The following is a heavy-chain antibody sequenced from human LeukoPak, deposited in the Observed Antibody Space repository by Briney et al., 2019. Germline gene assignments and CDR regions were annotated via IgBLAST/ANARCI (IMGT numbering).Heavy chain of an antibody. CDR2: IYYSGST. D-gene: IGHD3-22*01. J-gene: IGHJ4*02. CDR3: ARAYYYDSSGYITDY. CDR1: GGSINSGGYY. Sequence: SSQTLSLTCTVSGGSINSGGYYWSWIRQHPGKGLEWIGYIYYSGSTYYNPSLKSRVTISVDTSKHRFSLKLSSVTAADTAVYYCARAYYYDSSGYITDYWGQGTLVTVSS. V-gene: IGHV4-31*03.